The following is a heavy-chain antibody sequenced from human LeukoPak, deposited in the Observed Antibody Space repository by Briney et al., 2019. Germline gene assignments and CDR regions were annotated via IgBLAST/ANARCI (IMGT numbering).Heavy chain of an antibody. CDR2: IWYDGSNK. V-gene: IGHV3-33*01. CDR1: GFTFSSYG. J-gene: IGHJ4*02. CDR3: ARDLDSYFQTFDY. Sequence: GVSLRLSCAASGFTFSSYGMHWVPQAPGKGLEWVSVIWYDGSNKYYADSVKDRFTISRDNSKNTLYLQMNSLRAEDTAVYYCARDLDSYFQTFDYWGQGTLVTVSS. D-gene: IGHD3-10*01.